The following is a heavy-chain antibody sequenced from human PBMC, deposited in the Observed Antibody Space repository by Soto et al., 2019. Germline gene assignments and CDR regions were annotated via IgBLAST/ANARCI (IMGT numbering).Heavy chain of an antibody. J-gene: IGHJ5*02. V-gene: IGHV4-30-4*01. CDR1: GGSISSGDYC. D-gene: IGHD2-8*01. CDR2: IYYSGST. CDR3: ARGQDIVLMVYAENWFDP. Sequence: SETLSLTCTVSGGSISSGDYCWSWSRQPPGKGLEWIGYIYYSGSTYYNPSLKSRVTISVDTSKNQFSLKLSSVTAADTAVYYCARGQDIVLMVYAENWFDPWGQGTLVTVSS.